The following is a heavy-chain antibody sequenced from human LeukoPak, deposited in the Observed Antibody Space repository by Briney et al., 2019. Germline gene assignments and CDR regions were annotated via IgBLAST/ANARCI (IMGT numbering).Heavy chain of an antibody. J-gene: IGHJ5*02. Sequence: GESLKISRKGFGYSFTSHWIGWVRQMPGKALKWMGFIYPGESDTRYNPSFQGQATISADKSISTTYLQWSSLKASDTAMYYCARLIKEGVLNWLVPWGQGTLVTVSS. CDR3: ARLIKEGVLNWLVP. CDR1: GYSFTSHW. D-gene: IGHD2-8*02. CDR2: IYPGESDT. V-gene: IGHV5-51*01.